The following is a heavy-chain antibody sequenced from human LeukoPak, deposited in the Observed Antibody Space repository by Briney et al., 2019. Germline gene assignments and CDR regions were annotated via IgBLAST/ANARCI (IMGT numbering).Heavy chain of an antibody. CDR2: MTSSRYI. J-gene: IGHJ3*01. CDR3: TRDQFFDYDNDDAFDV. V-gene: IGHV3-69-1*01. D-gene: IGHD3-22*01. Sequence: PGGSLRLSCAASGLTVNNNYMNWVRQAPGKGLEWVSSMTSSRYIYYADSVKGRFTISRDDANNLVFLQMHSLRAEDTAIYYCTRDQFFDYDNDDAFDVWGQGTKVIVSS. CDR1: GLTVNNNY.